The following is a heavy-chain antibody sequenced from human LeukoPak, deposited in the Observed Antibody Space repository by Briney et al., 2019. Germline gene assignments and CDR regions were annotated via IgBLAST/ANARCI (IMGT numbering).Heavy chain of an antibody. D-gene: IGHD4-17*01. CDR3: ARQVRGDGDYLPYWYFDL. CDR1: GGSISSYY. Sequence: SETLSLTCTVSGGSISSYYWSWIRQPAGKGLERIGRIYTSGSTNSNPSLNSRVTMSVDTSKNQFSLKLSSVTAADTAVYYCARQVRGDGDYLPYWYFDLWGRGTLVTVSS. V-gene: IGHV4-4*07. J-gene: IGHJ2*01. CDR2: IYTSGST.